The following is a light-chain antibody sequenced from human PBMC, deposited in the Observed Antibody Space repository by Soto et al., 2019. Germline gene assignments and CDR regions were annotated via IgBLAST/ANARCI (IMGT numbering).Light chain of an antibody. J-gene: IGKJ1*01. CDR2: DAS. CDR1: QSISTW. CDR3: QQYESFSRT. V-gene: IGKV1-5*01. Sequence: DIQMTLSPSTLPASVGDRVTITCRASQSISTWLAWYQRKPGQAPKLLIYDASTLESGVPSRFTGSGSETDFTLTISSLQPDDFATYYCQQYESFSRTFGQGTRVEI.